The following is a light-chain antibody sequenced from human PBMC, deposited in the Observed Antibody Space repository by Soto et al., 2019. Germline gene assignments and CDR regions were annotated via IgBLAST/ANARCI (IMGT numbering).Light chain of an antibody. J-gene: IGKJ4*01. CDR3: QQLESYPST. Sequence: IQLTLSPSSLSASVGDRDTISCRASQGINTFLAWYQQKPGKAPRLLIYAASTLQSGVPSRFSGSGSGTDFTLTISSLQPEDFATYYCQQLESYPSTFGGGTKVDIK. CDR2: AAS. CDR1: QGINTF. V-gene: IGKV1-9*01.